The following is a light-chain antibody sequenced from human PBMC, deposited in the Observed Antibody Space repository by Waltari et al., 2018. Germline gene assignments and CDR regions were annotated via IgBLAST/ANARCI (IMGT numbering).Light chain of an antibody. CDR3: QQRYNWLT. J-gene: IGKJ4*01. V-gene: IGKV3-11*01. Sequence: EIVLTQSPATLSLSPGERATLSCRASQSVSIYLAWYQQKPGQAPRLLIYDASNRATGIPARFSGSGSGTDFTLTISSLEPEDFAVYYCQQRYNWLTFGGGTKVEI. CDR2: DAS. CDR1: QSVSIY.